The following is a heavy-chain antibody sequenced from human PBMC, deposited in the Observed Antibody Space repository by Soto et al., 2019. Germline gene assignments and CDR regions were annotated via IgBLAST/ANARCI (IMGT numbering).Heavy chain of an antibody. V-gene: IGHV3-48*04. CDR3: ASDPSIAAAGMDY. J-gene: IGHJ4*02. CDR1: GFSFNTYA. CDR2: ISSSSSRI. Sequence: EVQLVESGGGLIQPGGSLRLSCAASGFSFNTYAMNWVRQAPGKGLEWISYISSSSSRIYYADSVKGRFTLSRDNAKNSLYLQMNSLRAGDTAVYYCASDPSIAAAGMDYWGQGTLVTVSS. D-gene: IGHD6-25*01.